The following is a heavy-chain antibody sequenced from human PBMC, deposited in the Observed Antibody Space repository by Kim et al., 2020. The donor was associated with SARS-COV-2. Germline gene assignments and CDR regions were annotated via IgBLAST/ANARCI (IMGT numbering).Heavy chain of an antibody. J-gene: IGHJ4*02. CDR1: GGSISSGGYS. V-gene: IGHV4-30-2*01. D-gene: IGHD3-10*01. CDR3: ARAPELFGPHFDY. Sequence: SETLSLTCAVSGGSISSGGYSWSWIRQPPGKGLEWIGYIYHSGSTYYNPSLKSRVTISVDRSKNQFSLKLSSVTAADTAVYYCARAPELFGPHFDYWGQGTLVTVSS. CDR2: IYHSGST.